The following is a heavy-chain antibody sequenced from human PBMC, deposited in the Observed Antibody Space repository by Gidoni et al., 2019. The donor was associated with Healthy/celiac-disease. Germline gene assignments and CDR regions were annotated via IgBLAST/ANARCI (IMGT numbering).Heavy chain of an antibody. CDR1: GFTFSSYA. Sequence: EVQLLESGGGLVQPGGSLRLSCAASGFTFSSYAMSWVRQAPGKGLAWVSAISGSGGSTYYADSVKGRFTISRDNSKNTLYLQMNSLRAEDTAVYYCAKKPGSSSWYGGFDYWGQGTLVTVSS. V-gene: IGHV3-23*01. CDR2: ISGSGGST. J-gene: IGHJ4*02. CDR3: AKKPGSSSWYGGFDY. D-gene: IGHD6-13*01.